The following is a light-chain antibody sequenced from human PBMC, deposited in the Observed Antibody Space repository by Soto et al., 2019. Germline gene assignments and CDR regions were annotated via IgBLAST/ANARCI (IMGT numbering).Light chain of an antibody. CDR1: QDIRKY. J-gene: IGKJ3*01. V-gene: IGKV1-33*01. Sequence: DIPMTQSPSSLSASVGDRVTITCQASQDIRKYLSWYQQKPGRAPKLLIYGASNLDTGVTSRFSGSGYGTDFTFTISSLQPEDIATYYCQHYDHLPPFTFGPGTKVAI. CDR2: GAS. CDR3: QHYDHLPPFT.